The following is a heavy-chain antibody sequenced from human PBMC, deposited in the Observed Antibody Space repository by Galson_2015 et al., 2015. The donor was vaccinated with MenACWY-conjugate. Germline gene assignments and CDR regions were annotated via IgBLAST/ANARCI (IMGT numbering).Heavy chain of an antibody. CDR3: ARGPRYGAFDI. Sequence: SLRLSCAASGFSFSGSWMSWVRQAPGKGLEWVANIKQDASEKYYVDSVKGRFALSRDNAKTSLYLQMNSLGAEDTAVYYCARGPRYGAFDIWGQGTMVTVSS. CDR2: IKQDASEK. CDR1: GFSFSGSW. D-gene: IGHD4-17*01. J-gene: IGHJ3*02. V-gene: IGHV3-7*03.